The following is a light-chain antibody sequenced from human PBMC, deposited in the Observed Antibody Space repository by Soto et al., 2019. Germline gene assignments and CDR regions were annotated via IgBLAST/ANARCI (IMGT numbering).Light chain of an antibody. Sequence: QSALTQPASVSGSPGQSLTISCTGTSNDIGGFNYVAWYRQYPGKAPKLMIYEVSTRPSGVSNRFSGSKSGNTASLTISGLHTEDEADYYCSSYTDNTTLLFGGGTQLTVL. CDR3: SSYTDNTTLL. J-gene: IGLJ2*01. CDR2: EVS. V-gene: IGLV2-14*01. CDR1: SNDIGGFNY.